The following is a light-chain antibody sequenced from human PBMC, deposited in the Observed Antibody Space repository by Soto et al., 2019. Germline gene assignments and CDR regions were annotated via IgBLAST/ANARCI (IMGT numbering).Light chain of an antibody. CDR3: HQYSSTRT. Sequence: EIVLTLAPGTLSLSPVERTTLSCRASQSVSSSYLAWYPQKPGQAPRLLIYGASSRATGIPDGFSGSGSGPVFPLTTGRLVEDGLAVYYCHQYSSTRTFGQGTKV. CDR2: GAS. V-gene: IGKV3-20*01. J-gene: IGKJ1*01. CDR1: QSVSSSY.